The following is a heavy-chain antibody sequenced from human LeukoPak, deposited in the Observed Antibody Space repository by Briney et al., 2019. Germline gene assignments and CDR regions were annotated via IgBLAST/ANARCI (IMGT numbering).Heavy chain of an antibody. V-gene: IGHV4-39*07. J-gene: IGHJ4*01. D-gene: IGHD6-19*01. Sequence: SETLSLTCTVSGGSISSSSYYWGWIRQPPGKGLEWIGRIHSSGSTNHNPSLKSRVTLSVDSSNNQFSLKLNSVTAADTAVYFCARDRFPVAGAHFDLWGHGTLVTVSS. CDR3: ARDRFPVAGAHFDL. CDR2: IHSSGST. CDR1: GGSISSSSYY.